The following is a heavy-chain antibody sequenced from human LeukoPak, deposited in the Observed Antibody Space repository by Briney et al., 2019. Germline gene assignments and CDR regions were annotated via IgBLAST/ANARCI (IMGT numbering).Heavy chain of an antibody. J-gene: IGHJ4*02. D-gene: IGHD6-19*01. CDR3: AKDIRGWYAHPDY. V-gene: IGHV3-30*18. Sequence: GGSLRLSCAASGFTFSSYSMNWVRQAPGKGLEWVAVISYDGSNKYYADSVKGRFTISRDNSKNTLYLQMNSLRAEDTAVYYCAKDIRGWYAHPDYWGQGTLVTVSS. CDR1: GFTFSSYS. CDR2: ISYDGSNK.